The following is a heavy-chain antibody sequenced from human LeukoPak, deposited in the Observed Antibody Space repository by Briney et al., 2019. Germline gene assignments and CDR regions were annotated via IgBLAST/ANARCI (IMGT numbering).Heavy chain of an antibody. CDR3: ARSDFWSGYYSPYYYYYYMDV. Sequence: GGSLTLSCAASGFTFSSYWMSWVRQAPRKGLEWVANIKQDGSEKYYVDSVKGRFTISRDNAKNSLYLQMNSLRAEDTAVYYCARSDFWSGYYSPYYYYYYMDVWGKGTTVTVSS. V-gene: IGHV3-7*01. CDR2: IKQDGSEK. D-gene: IGHD3-3*01. CDR1: GFTFSSYW. J-gene: IGHJ6*03.